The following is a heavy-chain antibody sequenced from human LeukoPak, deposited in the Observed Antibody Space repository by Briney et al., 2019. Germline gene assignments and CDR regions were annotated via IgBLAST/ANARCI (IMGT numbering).Heavy chain of an antibody. CDR3: ARSGGWLPVDFDY. V-gene: IGHV5-51*01. CDR2: IYPDDSDT. D-gene: IGHD5-24*01. Sequence: GESLKISCKHSEYSFPNYCIGWVRQMPGKGLEWMGIIYPDDSDTRYSPSFQGQVTISADKSISTAYLQWSSLKASDTAMYYCARSGGWLPVDFDYWGQGTLVTVSS. CDR1: EYSFPNYC. J-gene: IGHJ4*02.